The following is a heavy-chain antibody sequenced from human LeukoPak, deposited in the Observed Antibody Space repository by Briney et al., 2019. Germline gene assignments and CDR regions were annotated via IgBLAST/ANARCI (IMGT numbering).Heavy chain of an antibody. V-gene: IGHV3-9*03. J-gene: IGHJ4*02. CDR1: SSGGYY. CDR3: AKDSSYYYGSGSYGIDY. CDR2: ISWNSGLI. D-gene: IGHD3-10*01. Sequence: SSGGYYWTWVRQAPGKGLEWVSGISWNSGLIGYADSVKGRFTISRDNAKNSLHLQMNSLRAEDMALYYCAKDSSYYYGSGSYGIDYWGQGTLVTVSS.